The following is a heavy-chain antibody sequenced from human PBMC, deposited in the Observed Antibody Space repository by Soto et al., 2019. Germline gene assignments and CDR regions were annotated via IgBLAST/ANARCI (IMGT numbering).Heavy chain of an antibody. CDR3: ARANMVRGPYFDY. J-gene: IGHJ4*02. CDR1: GGSIGGGGDS. CDR2: IYHSGST. V-gene: IGHV4-30-2*01. Sequence: SETLSLTCAVSGGSIGGGGDSWSWIRQPPGKGLEWIGYIYHSGSTYYNPSLKSRVTISVDRSKNQFSLKLSSVTAADTAVYYCARANMVRGPYFDYWGQGTLVTVSS. D-gene: IGHD3-10*01.